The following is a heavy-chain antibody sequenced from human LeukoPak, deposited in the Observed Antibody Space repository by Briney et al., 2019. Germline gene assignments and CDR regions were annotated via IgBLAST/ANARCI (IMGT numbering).Heavy chain of an antibody. Sequence: ASVKVSCKASGYTFTGYYMHWVRQAPGQGLEWMGRINPNSGGTNYAQKFQGRVTMTRDTSISTAYMELSRLRSDDTAVYYCARVKLSHGYSYGYNPYYFDYWGQGTLVTVSS. CDR1: GYTFTGYY. J-gene: IGHJ4*02. CDR2: INPNSGGT. D-gene: IGHD5-18*01. V-gene: IGHV1-2*06. CDR3: ARVKLSHGYSYGYNPYYFDY.